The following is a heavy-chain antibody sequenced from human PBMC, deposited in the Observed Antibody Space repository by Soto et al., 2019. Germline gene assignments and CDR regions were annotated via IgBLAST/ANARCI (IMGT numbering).Heavy chain of an antibody. D-gene: IGHD3-22*01. Sequence: ASVKVSCKASGYTFTSYYMHWVRQAPGQGLEWMGIINPSGGSTSYAQKFQGRVTMTRDTSTSTVYMELSSLRSEDTAVYYCARDLGKSSGYYYGMDVWGQGTTVTVSS. CDR2: INPSGGST. J-gene: IGHJ6*02. V-gene: IGHV1-46*01. CDR3: ARDLGKSSGYYYGMDV. CDR1: GYTFTSYY.